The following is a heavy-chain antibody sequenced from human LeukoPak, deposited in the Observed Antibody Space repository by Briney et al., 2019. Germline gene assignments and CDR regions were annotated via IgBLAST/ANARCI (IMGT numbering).Heavy chain of an antibody. V-gene: IGHV4-34*01. Sequence: SETLSLTCAVYGGPFSGYYWSWIRQPPGKGLEWIGEINHSGSTNYNPSLKSRVTISVDTSKNQFSLKLSSVTAADTAVYYCARGPGSNNHYYHSKNSGDLDYWGQGTLVTVSS. CDR3: ARGPGSNNHYYHSKNSGDLDY. J-gene: IGHJ4*02. CDR2: INHSGST. CDR1: GGPFSGYY. D-gene: IGHD3-22*01.